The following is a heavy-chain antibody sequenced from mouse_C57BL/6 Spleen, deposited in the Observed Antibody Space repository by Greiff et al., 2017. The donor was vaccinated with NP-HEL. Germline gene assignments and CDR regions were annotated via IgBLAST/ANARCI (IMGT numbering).Heavy chain of an antibody. CDR1: GFTFSSCA. J-gene: IGHJ2*01. V-gene: IGHV5-4*03. Sequence: EVKLVESGGGLVKPGESLKLSCAASGFTFSSCAMSYVRQTPEKRQEWVATISDCGSYTYYNDNVKGRFTISRDNAKNHLYLQMGHLKAEDTAMYCGARDSDYYGSHFDYWGQGTTLTVSS. CDR3: ARDSDYYGSHFDY. CDR2: ISDCGSYT. D-gene: IGHD1-1*01.